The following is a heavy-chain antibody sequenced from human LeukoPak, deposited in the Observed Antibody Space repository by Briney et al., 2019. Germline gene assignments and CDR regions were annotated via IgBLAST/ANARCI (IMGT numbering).Heavy chain of an antibody. J-gene: IGHJ6*02. CDR1: EFIFSNHW. V-gene: IGHV3-74*01. CDR3: AGDGHYGMYV. Sequence: TGGSLRLSCAASEFIFSNHWMHWVRQAPGKGLVWVSHINGDGRTTTYADSVKGRFTISRDNAKNTLYLQVNGLRVDDTAVYYCAGDGHYGMYVWGQGTTVTVSS. CDR2: INGDGRTT.